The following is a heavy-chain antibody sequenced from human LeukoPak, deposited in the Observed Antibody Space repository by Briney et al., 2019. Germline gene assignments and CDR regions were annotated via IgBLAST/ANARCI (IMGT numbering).Heavy chain of an antibody. J-gene: IGHJ4*02. V-gene: IGHV1-69*13. CDR1: GGTFSSYA. CDR3: ARDIVGATGY. D-gene: IGHD1-26*01. CDR2: IIPIFGTA. Sequence: LRASVTVSCTASGGTFSSYAISWVRQAPGQGLEWMGGIIPIFGTANYAQKFQGRVTITADESTSTAYMQLSSLRSEDTAVYYCARDIVGATGYWGQGTLVTVSS.